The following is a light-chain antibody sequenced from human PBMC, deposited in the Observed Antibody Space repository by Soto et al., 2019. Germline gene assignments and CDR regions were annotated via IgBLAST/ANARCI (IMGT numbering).Light chain of an antibody. CDR2: DTN. Sequence: QSVVTQEPSLTVSPGGTITLTCDSSTGAVTSGHYPYWFQQKPGQAPRTLIADTNNKFSWTPARFSGSLLGGKATLTLSGAQPEDEAEYFCLLSYSGSYWVFGGGTKVTVL. CDR1: TGAVTSGHY. V-gene: IGLV7-46*01. CDR3: LLSYSGSYWV. J-gene: IGLJ3*02.